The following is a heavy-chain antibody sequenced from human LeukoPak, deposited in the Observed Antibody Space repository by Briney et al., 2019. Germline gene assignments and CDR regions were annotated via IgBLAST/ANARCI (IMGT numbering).Heavy chain of an antibody. V-gene: IGHV2-70*11. CDR2: IDWDDDK. D-gene: IGHD3-22*01. J-gene: IGHJ4*02. CDR1: GFSLSTSGMC. Sequence: ESGPTLVNPTQTLTLTCTFSGFSLSTSGMCVSWIRQPPGKALEWLARIDWDDDKYYSTSLKTRLTISKDTSKNQVVLTMTNMDPVDTATYYCARILVMDYYDSSGYPDYWGQGTLVTVSS. CDR3: ARILVMDYYDSSGYPDY.